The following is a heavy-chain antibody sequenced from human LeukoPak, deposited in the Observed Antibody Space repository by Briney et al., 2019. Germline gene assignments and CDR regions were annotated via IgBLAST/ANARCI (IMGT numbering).Heavy chain of an antibody. CDR3: ARVGGVAGPIDY. V-gene: IGHV3-30-3*01. CDR1: GFTVSSNY. CDR2: ISYDGSNK. D-gene: IGHD6-19*01. J-gene: IGHJ4*02. Sequence: PGGSLRLSCAASGFTVSSNYMSWVRQAPGKGLEWVAVISYDGSNKYYADSVKGRFTISRDNSKNTLYLQMNSLRAEDTAVYYCARVGGVAGPIDYWGQGTLVTVSS.